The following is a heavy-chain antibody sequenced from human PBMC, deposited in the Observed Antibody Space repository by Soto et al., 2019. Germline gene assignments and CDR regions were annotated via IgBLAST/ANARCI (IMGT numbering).Heavy chain of an antibody. D-gene: IGHD2-2*01. CDR2: IYPADYGT. J-gene: IGHJ4*02. CDR3: MTRHTNRRWTFDY. Sequence: GASLKICCDVSWCNFINYYIGWVRQMPGKGLQWVGLIYPADYGTRYSPSLQGQVTISVDKSIDTAYLQWNSLKASDTAMYYCMTRHTNRRWTFDYWGQGTLVTASS. CDR1: WCNFINYY. V-gene: IGHV5-51*01.